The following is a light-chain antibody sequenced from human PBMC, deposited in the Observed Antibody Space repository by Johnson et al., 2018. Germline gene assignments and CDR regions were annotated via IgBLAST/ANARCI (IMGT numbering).Light chain of an antibody. CDR2: ENN. J-gene: IGLJ1*01. V-gene: IGLV1-51*02. CDR1: SSNIGNNY. CDR3: GTWDSSLSAGNV. Sequence: QSVLTQPPSVSAAPGQKVTISCSGSSSNIGNNYVSWYQQLPGTAPKLLIYENNKRPSGIPDRFSGSKSGTSATLGITGLQTGADADYYGGTWDSSLSAGNVFGTGTKVTVL.